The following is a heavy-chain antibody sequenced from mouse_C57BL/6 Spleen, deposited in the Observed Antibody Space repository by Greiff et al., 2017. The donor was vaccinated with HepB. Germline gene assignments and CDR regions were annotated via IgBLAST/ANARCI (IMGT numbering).Heavy chain of an antibody. V-gene: IGHV5-9*01. CDR1: GFTFSSYT. D-gene: IGHD2-5*01. Sequence: EVMLVESGGGLVKPGGSLKLSCAASGFTFSSYTMSWVRQTPEKRLEWVATISGGGGNTYYPDSVKGRFTISRDNAKNTLYLQISSLRSEDTALYYCARNRRDSNPGFAYWGQGTLVTVSA. CDR2: ISGGGGNT. J-gene: IGHJ3*01. CDR3: ARNRRDSNPGFAY.